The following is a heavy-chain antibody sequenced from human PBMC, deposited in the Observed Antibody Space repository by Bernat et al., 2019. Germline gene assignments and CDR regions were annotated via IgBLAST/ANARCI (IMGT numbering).Heavy chain of an antibody. J-gene: IGHJ5*02. Sequence: QVQLVQSGAEVKKPGSSVKVSCKASGGTFSSYTISWVRQAPGQGLEWMGRIFPILGIANYAQKFQGRVTITADKSTSTAYMELSSLRSEDTAVYYCARDPAGYGSAASWFDPWGQGTLVTVSS. CDR2: IFPILGIA. CDR1: GGTFSSYT. D-gene: IGHD3-10*01. V-gene: IGHV1-69*08. CDR3: ARDPAGYGSAASWFDP.